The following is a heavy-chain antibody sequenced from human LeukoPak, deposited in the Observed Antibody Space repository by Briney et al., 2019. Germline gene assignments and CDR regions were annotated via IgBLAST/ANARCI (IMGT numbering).Heavy chain of an antibody. CDR1: GFTFSYYW. CDR2: IKHDGSET. V-gene: IGHV3-7*01. D-gene: IGHD3-22*01. J-gene: IGHJ4*02. Sequence: PGGSLRLSCAASGFTFSYYWMTWVRQAPGRGLEWEANIKHDGSETKYVDSVKGRFTISRDNAKNSLYLQMNSLRVEDTAVYYCATPFFYYYDSSGNYDYWGQGTLVTVSS. CDR3: ATPFFYYYDSSGNYDY.